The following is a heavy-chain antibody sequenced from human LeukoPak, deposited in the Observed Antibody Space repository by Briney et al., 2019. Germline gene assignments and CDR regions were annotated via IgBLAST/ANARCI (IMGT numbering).Heavy chain of an antibody. CDR3: ASEYCTNGVCYPYWHY. CDR1: GYTFTSYY. D-gene: IGHD2-8*01. V-gene: IGHV1-8*02. Sequence: ASVKVSCKASGYTFTSYYMHWVRQATGQGLEWMGWMNPNSGNTGYAQKFQGRVTMTRNTSISTAYMELSSLRSEDTAVYYCASEYCTNGVCYPYWHYWGQGTLVTVSS. CDR2: MNPNSGNT. J-gene: IGHJ4*02.